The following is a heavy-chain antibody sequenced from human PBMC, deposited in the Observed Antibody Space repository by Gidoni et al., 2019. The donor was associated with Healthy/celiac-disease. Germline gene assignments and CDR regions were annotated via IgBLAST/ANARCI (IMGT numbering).Heavy chain of an antibody. J-gene: IGHJ4*02. D-gene: IGHD3-22*01. Sequence: EVQLVESGGGLVQPGGSLRLSCAASGFTFSSYEMNWVRQAPGKGLEWVSYISSSGSTIYYADSVKGRFTISRDNAKNSLYLQMNSLRAEDTAVYYCASGVYYYDSSGYRDYWGQGTLVTVSS. CDR3: ASGVYYYDSSGYRDY. CDR2: ISSSGSTI. CDR1: GFTFSSYE. V-gene: IGHV3-48*03.